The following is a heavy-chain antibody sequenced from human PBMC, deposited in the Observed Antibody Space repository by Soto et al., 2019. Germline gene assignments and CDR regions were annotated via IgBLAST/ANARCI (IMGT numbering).Heavy chain of an antibody. CDR1: GASINRDGYS. D-gene: IGHD1-26*01. Sequence: QVQLQESGSGLVKPSQTLSLTCAVSGASINRDGYSWNWIRQPPGRGLEWIGCIYPSGSTSNNPPLKSGVTISVDRSKNQFSLKLSSVTAADTAVYYCARGGGAFDIWGQGTMVTVSS. J-gene: IGHJ3*02. CDR2: IYPSGST. CDR3: ARGGGAFDI. V-gene: IGHV4-30-2*01.